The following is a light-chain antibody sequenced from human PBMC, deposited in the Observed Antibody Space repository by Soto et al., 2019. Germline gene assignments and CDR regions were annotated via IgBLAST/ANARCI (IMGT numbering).Light chain of an antibody. V-gene: IGLV1-44*01. CDR2: SNN. J-gene: IGLJ1*01. CDR1: TSNLGRNS. Sequence: QSVLSQPPSTSGPPGQRVTISCSGGTSNLGRNSVNWYQQLPGTAPKLLIYSNNKRPSGVPDRFSASKSGTSASLAISGLQSDDEADYYCSAWDDSLNGDVFGPGTKVTVL. CDR3: SAWDDSLNGDV.